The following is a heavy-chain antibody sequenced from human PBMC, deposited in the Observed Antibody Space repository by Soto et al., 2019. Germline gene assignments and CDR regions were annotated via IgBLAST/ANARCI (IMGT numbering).Heavy chain of an antibody. CDR2: ISFDGTTK. CDR1: GFPFYNYG. D-gene: IGHD2-21*01. Sequence: PGGSLRLSCAGSGFPFYNYGINWVRQAPGKGLEWVAIISFDGTTKVYADSVKGRFTISRDNSKNTVFLQMNGLRVENTAVYYCAKDATYPSNNLPRTYYDSWGQGTPVTVSS. J-gene: IGHJ4*02. V-gene: IGHV3-30*18. CDR3: AKDATYPSNNLPRTYYDS.